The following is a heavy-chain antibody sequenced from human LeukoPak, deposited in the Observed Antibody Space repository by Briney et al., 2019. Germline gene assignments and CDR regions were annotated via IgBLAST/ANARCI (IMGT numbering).Heavy chain of an antibody. CDR1: GGSISSYY. CDR2: IYYSGST. CDR3: ATHHRMVRGAKASDI. Sequence: SETLSLTCTVSGGSISSYYWSWIRQPPGQGLEWIGYIYYSGSTNYNPSLKSRVTISVDTSKNQFSLKLSSVTAADTAVYYCATHHRMVRGAKASDIWGQGTMVTVSS. J-gene: IGHJ3*02. D-gene: IGHD3-10*01. V-gene: IGHV4-59*01.